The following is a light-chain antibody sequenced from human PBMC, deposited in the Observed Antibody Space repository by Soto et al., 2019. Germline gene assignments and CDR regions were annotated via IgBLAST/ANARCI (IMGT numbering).Light chain of an antibody. J-gene: IGKJ5*01. CDR2: AAS. CDR1: ESIARH. V-gene: IGKV1-39*01. CDR3: QQTSSTLSIT. Sequence: DIQMTQSPSSLSASVGDRVTITCRASESIARHLHWYQQKPGKAPKLLIYAASSLQNGVPSRFRGGGSGTDFTLTISKLPPEDFETYYCQQTSSTLSITFEQGTRLEIK.